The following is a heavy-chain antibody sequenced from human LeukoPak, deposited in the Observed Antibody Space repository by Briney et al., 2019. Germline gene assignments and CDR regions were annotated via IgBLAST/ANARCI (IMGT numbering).Heavy chain of an antibody. CDR2: IYYSGST. J-gene: IGHJ6*03. D-gene: IGHD3-3*01. Sequence: KPSETLSLTCTVSGGSISSSSYYWGWIRQPPGKGLEWIGSIYYSGSTYYNPSLKSRVTISVDTSKNQFSLKLSSVPAADTAVYYCARHVNTYYDFWSGWDYYYYMDVWGKGTTVTVSS. CDR1: GGSISSSSYY. V-gene: IGHV4-39*01. CDR3: ARHVNTYYDFWSGWDYYYYMDV.